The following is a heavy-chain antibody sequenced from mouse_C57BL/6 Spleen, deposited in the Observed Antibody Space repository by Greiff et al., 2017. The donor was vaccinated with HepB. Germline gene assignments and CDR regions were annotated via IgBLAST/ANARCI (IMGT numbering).Heavy chain of an antibody. D-gene: IGHD3-2*02. J-gene: IGHJ3*01. Sequence: VQLQQSGPELVKPGASVKISCKASGYAFSSSWMNWVKQRPGKGLEWIGRIYPGDGDTNYNGKFKGKATLTADKSSSTAYMQLSSLTSEDSAVYFCARRTAQATWCAYWGQGTLVTVSA. V-gene: IGHV1-82*01. CDR1: GYAFSSSW. CDR2: IYPGDGDT. CDR3: ARRTAQATWCAY.